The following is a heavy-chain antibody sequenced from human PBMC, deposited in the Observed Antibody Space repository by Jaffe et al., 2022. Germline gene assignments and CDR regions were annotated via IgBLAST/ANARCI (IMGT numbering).Heavy chain of an antibody. D-gene: IGHD6-6*01. CDR2: IYPGDSDT. CDR3: ARHQYSSSSQTYYYYYYMDV. V-gene: IGHV5-51*01. Sequence: EVQLVQSGAEVKKPGESLKISCKGSGYSFTSYWIGWVRQMPGKGLEWMGIIYPGDSDTRYSPSFQGQVTISADKSISTAYLQWSSLKASDTAMYYCARHQYSSSSQTYYYYYYMDVWGKGTTVTVSS. J-gene: IGHJ6*03. CDR1: GYSFTSYW.